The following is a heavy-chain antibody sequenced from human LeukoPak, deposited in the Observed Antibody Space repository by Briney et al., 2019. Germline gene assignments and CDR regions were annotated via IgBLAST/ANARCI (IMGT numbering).Heavy chain of an antibody. V-gene: IGHV3-30-3*01. J-gene: IGHJ3*02. D-gene: IGHD1-14*01. Sequence: PGRSLRLSCAASGFTFSSYAMHWVRQAPGKGLEWVAVISYDRSNKYYADSVKGRFTISRDNSKNTLYLQMNSLRAEDTAVYYCARGGKKGEPHDDAFDIWGQGTMVTVSS. CDR1: GFTFSSYA. CDR3: ARGGKKGEPHDDAFDI. CDR2: ISYDRSNK.